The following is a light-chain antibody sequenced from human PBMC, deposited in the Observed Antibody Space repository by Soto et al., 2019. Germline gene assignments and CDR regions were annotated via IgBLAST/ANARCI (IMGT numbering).Light chain of an antibody. CDR1: QIISTY. CDR3: QQTYSAPPT. V-gene: IGKV1-39*01. J-gene: IGKJ1*01. Sequence: IHMTHSPSSLSASVLYRVTITFLASQIISTYLNWYQQRAGLAPRLLIYAASSLQSGVPPRFSGSGSGTDFTLTISSLQPEDFATYFCQQTYSAPPTFGQGTKVDIK. CDR2: AAS.